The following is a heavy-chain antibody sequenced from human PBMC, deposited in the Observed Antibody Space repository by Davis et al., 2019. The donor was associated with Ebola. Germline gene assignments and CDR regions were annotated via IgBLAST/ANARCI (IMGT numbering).Heavy chain of an antibody. Sequence: GESLKLSCAASGFIFNNYAMTWVRQAPGRGLEWVSTTSSGGSTTYYADSVKGRFTISRDNSKNTLYLQMNSLRAEDTAVYYCARGAIAAAGTPFDPWGQGTLVTVSS. CDR1: GFIFNNYA. J-gene: IGHJ5*02. CDR2: TSSGGSTT. V-gene: IGHV3-23*01. CDR3: ARGAIAAAGTPFDP. D-gene: IGHD6-13*01.